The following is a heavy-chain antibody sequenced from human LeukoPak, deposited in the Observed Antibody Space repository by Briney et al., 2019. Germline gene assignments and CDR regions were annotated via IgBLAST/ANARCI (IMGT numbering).Heavy chain of an antibody. CDR1: GYKFTNYW. Sequence: GESLKISCNGSGYKFTNYWIAWVRQMPGKGPEWMGVIYPDDSDTRYNPSFQGHVTISADKSITTAYLQWSSLKASDTAMYYCARHIGLTTRYLDYWGQGTLVTVSS. J-gene: IGHJ4*02. CDR3: ARHIGLTTRYLDY. CDR2: IYPDDSDT. V-gene: IGHV5-51*01. D-gene: IGHD4/OR15-4a*01.